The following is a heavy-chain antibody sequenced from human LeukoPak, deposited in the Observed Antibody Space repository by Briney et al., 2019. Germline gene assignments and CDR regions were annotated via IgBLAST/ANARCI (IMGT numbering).Heavy chain of an antibody. CDR2: IIPILGIA. V-gene: IGHV1-69*04. CDR1: GGTFSSYA. CDR3: ARDRYYYDSSGYYYVDRIDY. D-gene: IGHD3-22*01. J-gene: IGHJ4*02. Sequence: GASVKVSCKASGGTFSSYAISWLRQAPGQGLEWMGRIIPILGIANYAQKFQGRVTITADKSTSTAYMELSSLRSEDTAVYYCARDRYYYDSSGYYYVDRIDYWGQGTLVTVSS.